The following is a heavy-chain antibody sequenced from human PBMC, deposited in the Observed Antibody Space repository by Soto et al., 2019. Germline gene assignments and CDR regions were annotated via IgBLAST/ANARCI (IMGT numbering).Heavy chain of an antibody. J-gene: IGHJ6*02. CDR1: GFTFGSYW. V-gene: IGHV3-7*01. Sequence: EVQLVESGGGLVQPGGSLRLSCAVSGFTFGSYWMNWVRLIPGKGLEWVAYIKPDGSATYYVDSVKGRFTLSRDNSKNTLYLQMNSLRAEDTAVYYCARDGFAARFYYYYGMDVWGQGTTVTVSS. D-gene: IGHD6-6*01. CDR2: IKPDGSAT. CDR3: ARDGFAARFYYYYGMDV.